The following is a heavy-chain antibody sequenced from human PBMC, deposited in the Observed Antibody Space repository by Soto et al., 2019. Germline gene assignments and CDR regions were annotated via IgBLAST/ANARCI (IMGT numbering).Heavy chain of an antibody. CDR1: GGVFSNYA. J-gene: IGHJ5*02. CDR2: IVPVFGTP. CDR3: ARGSDYLSTGYYFDN. Sequence: QVQLVQSGAEVKKPGSSGKVSCKASGGVFSNYALTWVRQAPGQGLEWVGGIVPVFGTPNYATKFQGRVTVTADEPTRTGYMELSRLTYDDTAMYYCARGSDYLSTGYYFDNWGQGTLVTVS. V-gene: IGHV1-69*01. D-gene: IGHD3-22*01.